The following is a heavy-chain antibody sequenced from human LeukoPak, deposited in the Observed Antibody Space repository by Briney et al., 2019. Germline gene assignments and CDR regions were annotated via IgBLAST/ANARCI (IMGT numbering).Heavy chain of an antibody. V-gene: IGHV4-34*01. CDR1: GGSFSGYY. J-gene: IGHJ6*03. D-gene: IGHD2-2*01. CDR3: ARERGDIVVVPAATLYYYYYYMDV. CDR2: INHSGST. Sequence: SETLSLTCAVYGGSFSGYYWSWIRHPPGKGLEWIGEINHSGSTNYNPSLKSRVTISVDTSKNQFSLKLSSVTAADTAVYYCARERGDIVVVPAATLYYYYYYMDVWGKGTTVTVSS.